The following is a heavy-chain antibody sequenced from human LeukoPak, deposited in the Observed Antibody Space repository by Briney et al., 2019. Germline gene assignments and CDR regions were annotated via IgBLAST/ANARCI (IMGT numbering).Heavy chain of an antibody. J-gene: IGHJ4*02. Sequence: ASVKVSCKASGYTFTGYYIHWVRQAPGQGPEWMGGINPNSGATNYAQKFQGRVTMTRDTSISTAYMELSRLRSDDTALYYCTKIRGDYFDYWGQGTLVTVSS. CDR1: GYTFTGYY. CDR2: INPNSGAT. V-gene: IGHV1-2*02. CDR3: TKIRGDYFDY. D-gene: IGHD1-26*01.